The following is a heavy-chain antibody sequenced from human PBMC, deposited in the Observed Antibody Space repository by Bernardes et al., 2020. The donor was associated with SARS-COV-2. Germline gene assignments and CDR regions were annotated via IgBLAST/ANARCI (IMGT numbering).Heavy chain of an antibody. CDR3: AREEVAAYFDY. Sequence: GSLRLSCAASGFSFSYHYMDWVRQAPGKGLEWVGRSRNKANSYTTEYAASVEGRFTISRDESKNVLYLQMNSLKTDDTAVYYCAREEVAAYFDYWGRGTLVTVSA. D-gene: IGHD2-15*01. J-gene: IGHJ4*02. CDR2: SRNKANSYTT. CDR1: GFSFSYHY. V-gene: IGHV3-72*01.